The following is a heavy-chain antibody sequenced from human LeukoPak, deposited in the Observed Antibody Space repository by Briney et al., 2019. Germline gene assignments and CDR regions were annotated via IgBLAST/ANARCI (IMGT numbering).Heavy chain of an antibody. CDR2: INPNSGGT. CDR1: GYTFTGYY. J-gene: IGHJ4*02. Sequence: GASVKVSCKASGYTFTGYYMHWVRQAPGQGLEWMGWINPNSGGTNYAQKFQGRVTMTRDTSISTAYMELSRLRSDDTAVYYCARDFGVVAATPRRDDYWGQGTLVTVSS. CDR3: ARDFGVVAATPRRDDY. V-gene: IGHV1-2*02. D-gene: IGHD2-15*01.